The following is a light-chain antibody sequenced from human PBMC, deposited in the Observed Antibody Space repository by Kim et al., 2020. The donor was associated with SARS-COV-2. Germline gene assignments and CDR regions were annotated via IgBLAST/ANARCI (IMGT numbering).Light chain of an antibody. CDR2: YDT. Sequence: PGHAASITGGGTDIGSRSVLWYQQKPGQAPMMVISYDTARPSGIPERFSGSNSGNTATLTLSRVEAGDEADYYCQVWDSGSVHPVVFGGGTQLTVL. V-gene: IGLV3-21*04. J-gene: IGLJ2*01. CDR3: QVWDSGSVHPVV. CDR1: DIGSRS.